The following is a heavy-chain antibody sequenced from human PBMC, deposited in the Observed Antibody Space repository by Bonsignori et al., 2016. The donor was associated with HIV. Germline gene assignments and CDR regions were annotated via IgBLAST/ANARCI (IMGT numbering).Heavy chain of an antibody. CDR2: IFYTGKT. J-gene: IGHJ4*02. CDR3: ARDGGFYYETSDYYAAYFDY. D-gene: IGHD3-22*01. CDR1: GDSISSSNYY. V-gene: IGHV4-39*07. Sequence: QLQLQGLGPGLVKPSETLSLSCNVSGDSISSSNYYWGWIRQSPGKGLEWIGSIFYTGKTYYNPSLKARVSMSVDTSKNQFSLRLSSVSAADTALYFCARDGGFYYETSDYYAAYFDYWGQGTLVTVSS.